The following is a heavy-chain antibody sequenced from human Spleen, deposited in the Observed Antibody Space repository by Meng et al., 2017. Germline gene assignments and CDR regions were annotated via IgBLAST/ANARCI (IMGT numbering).Heavy chain of an antibody. CDR3: AREVFDY. CDR1: DSTFSGSD. CDR2: IWYDGSNK. Sequence: GESLKISCAASDSTFSGSDVHWVRQAPGKGLEWVAVIWYDGSNKYYADSVKGRFTISRDNSKNTLYLQMNSLRAEDTAVYYCAREVFDYWGQGTLVTVSS. J-gene: IGHJ4*02. V-gene: IGHV3-33*08.